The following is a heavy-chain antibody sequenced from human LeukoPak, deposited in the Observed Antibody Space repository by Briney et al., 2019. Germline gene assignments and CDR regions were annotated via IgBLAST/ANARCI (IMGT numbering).Heavy chain of an antibody. Sequence: SETLSLTCTVSGGSISSYYWSWIRQPPGKGLEWIGYIYYSGSTNYNPSLKSRVTISVDTSKNQFSLKLSSVTAADTAVYYCARGYGGIPYYFDYWGQGTLVTVSS. V-gene: IGHV4-59*01. J-gene: IGHJ4*02. CDR3: ARGYGGIPYYFDY. CDR1: GGSISSYY. D-gene: IGHD4-23*01. CDR2: IYYSGST.